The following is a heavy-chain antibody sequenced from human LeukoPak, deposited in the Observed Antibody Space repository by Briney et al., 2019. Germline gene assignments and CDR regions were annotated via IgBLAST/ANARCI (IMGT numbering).Heavy chain of an antibody. CDR1: GYTFTSYA. CDR2: INAGNGNT. Sequence: ASVKVSCKASGYTFTSYAMHWVRQAPGQRLEWMGWINAGNGNTKYSQKFQGRVTITRDSSASTAYMELSSLRSEDTAVYYCASLSSYGGNSGDYWGQGTLVTVSS. J-gene: IGHJ4*02. D-gene: IGHD4-23*01. CDR3: ASLSSYGGNSGDY. V-gene: IGHV1-3*01.